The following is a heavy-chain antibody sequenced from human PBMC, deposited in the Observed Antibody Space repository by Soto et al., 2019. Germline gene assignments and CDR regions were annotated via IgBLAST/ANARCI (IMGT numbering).Heavy chain of an antibody. CDR2: ISYDGSNK. CDR3: AKKRNWGIDY. D-gene: IGHD7-27*01. CDR1: GFTFSSYG. J-gene: IGHJ4*02. V-gene: IGHV3-30*18. Sequence: GGFLRLSCAASGFTFSSYGMHWVRQAPGKGLEWVAVISYDGSNKYYADSVKGRFTISRDNSKNTLYLQMNSLRAEDTAVYYCAKKRNWGIDYWGQGTLVTVSS.